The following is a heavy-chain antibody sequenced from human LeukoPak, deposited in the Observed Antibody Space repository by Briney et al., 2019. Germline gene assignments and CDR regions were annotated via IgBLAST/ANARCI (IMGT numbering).Heavy chain of an antibody. V-gene: IGHV4-34*01. D-gene: IGHD3-10*01. Sequence: SETLSLTCPVYGGSFSGYYWSWIRQPPGKGLEWIGEIHHSGSTNYNPSLKSRVTISLGTSKNQFSLKLSSVTAADTAVYYCARYSYSASGVYYYYYIDVWGKGTTVTVSS. CDR1: GGSFSGYY. CDR3: ARYSYSASGVYYYYYIDV. J-gene: IGHJ6*03. CDR2: IHHSGST.